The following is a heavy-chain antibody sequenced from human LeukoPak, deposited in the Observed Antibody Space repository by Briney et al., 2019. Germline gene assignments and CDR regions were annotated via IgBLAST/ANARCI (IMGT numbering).Heavy chain of an antibody. CDR1: GGSFSGYY. Sequence: PSETLSLTCAVYGGSFSGYYWSWIRQPPGKGLEWIGGINHSGSTNYNPSLKSRVTISVDTSKNQFSLKLSSVTAADTAAYYCARFRWRQWLRPTHYFDYWGQGTLVTVSS. J-gene: IGHJ4*02. CDR2: INHSGST. V-gene: IGHV4-34*01. D-gene: IGHD5-12*01. CDR3: ARFRWRQWLRPTHYFDY.